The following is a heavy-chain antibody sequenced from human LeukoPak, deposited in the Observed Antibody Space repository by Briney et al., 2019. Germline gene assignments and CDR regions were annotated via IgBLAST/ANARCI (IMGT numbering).Heavy chain of an antibody. CDR2: INPQSGAT. CDR1: GYTFTGVY. Sequence: ASVRVSRKASGYTFTGVYIHWVRQAPGQGLEWMAWINPQSGATNYAQKFQGRVTMTRDMSISTAYMEVTSLRFDDTAVYYCARGGDDSGVYFAYWGPGNLGSVSS. V-gene: IGHV1-2*02. CDR3: ARGGDDSGVYFAY. D-gene: IGHD3-22*01. J-gene: IGHJ4*02.